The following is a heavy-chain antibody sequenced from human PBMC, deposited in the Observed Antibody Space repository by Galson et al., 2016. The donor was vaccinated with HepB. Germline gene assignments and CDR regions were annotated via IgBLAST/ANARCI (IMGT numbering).Heavy chain of an antibody. Sequence: SVKVSCKASGYTFSTYGISWVRQAPGQGLEWMGWINAHNGDTNYAQSLRGRVTLTTDRSTSTAYMQMRSLRPDDTAVYYCARLATGELGNWYFVRWGRGSLVTVSS. J-gene: IGHJ2*01. CDR3: ARLATGELGNWYFVR. CDR1: GYTFSTYG. CDR2: INAHNGDT. D-gene: IGHD2-15*01. V-gene: IGHV1-18*01.